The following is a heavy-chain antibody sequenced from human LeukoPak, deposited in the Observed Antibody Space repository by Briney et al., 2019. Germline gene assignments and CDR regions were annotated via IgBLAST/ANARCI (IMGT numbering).Heavy chain of an antibody. Sequence: GGSLRLSCAASGFTFSSYWMIWVRQAPGKGLEWVANIKEDGSEEYYVDSVKGRFTISRDNAKNSLYLQMNSLRAEDTAVYYCARDRTTAWFDPWGQGTLVTVSS. CDR1: GFTFSSYW. CDR3: ARDRTTAWFDP. CDR2: IKEDGSEE. D-gene: IGHD4-11*01. J-gene: IGHJ5*02. V-gene: IGHV3-7*01.